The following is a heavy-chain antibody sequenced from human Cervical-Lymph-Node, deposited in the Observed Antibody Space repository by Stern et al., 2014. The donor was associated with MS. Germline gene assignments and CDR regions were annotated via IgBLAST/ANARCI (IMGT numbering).Heavy chain of an antibody. CDR3: AEGISTLTSYFDY. CDR1: GAAVRRNTHF. J-gene: IGHJ4*02. CDR2: IFYSGGT. V-gene: IGHV4-39*01. D-gene: IGHD3-9*01. Sequence: QVQLEESGPGLLKPSETLTLTCTVSGAAVRRNTHFWGWVRQPPGKGLEWIGNIFYSGGTYYNPSLKSRVSVSVDPSRNQFSLRLTSVTAADTAIYYCAEGISTLTSYFDYWGQGTLVTVSS.